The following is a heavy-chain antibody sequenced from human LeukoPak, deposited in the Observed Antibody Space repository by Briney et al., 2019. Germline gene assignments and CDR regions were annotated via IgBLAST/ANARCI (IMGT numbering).Heavy chain of an antibody. CDR2: ISGSGGST. V-gene: IGHV3-23*01. CDR3: AKGGGSLQYNWFDP. CDR1: GFTFSSNA. Sequence: GGSLRLSCATSGFTFSSNAMSWVRQAPGKGLEWVSAISGSGGSTYYADSVKGRFTISRDNSKNTLYLQMNSLRAEDTAVYYCAKGGGSLQYNWFDPWGQGTLVTVSS. J-gene: IGHJ5*02. D-gene: IGHD2-15*01.